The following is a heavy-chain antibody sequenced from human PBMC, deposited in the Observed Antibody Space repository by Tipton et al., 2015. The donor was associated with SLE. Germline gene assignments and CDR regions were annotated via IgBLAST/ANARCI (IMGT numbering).Heavy chain of an antibody. V-gene: IGHV4-34*01. CDR1: GGSFSGYY. CDR3: AKYASGTMFEY. D-gene: IGHD3-10*01. CDR2: INHSGST. J-gene: IGHJ4*02. Sequence: TLSLTCAVYGGSFSGYYWSWIRQPPGKGLEWIGEINHSGSTNYNPSLKSRVTISVDTSKNQFSLRLTSVTAADTAVYYCAKYASGTMFEYWGQGTLVTVSS.